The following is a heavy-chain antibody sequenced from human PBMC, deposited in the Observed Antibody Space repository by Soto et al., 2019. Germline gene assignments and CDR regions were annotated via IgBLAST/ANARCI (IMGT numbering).Heavy chain of an antibody. V-gene: IGHV3-23*01. Sequence: EVQLLESGGGLVQPGGSLRLSCAASGFTFSSYAMSWVRQAPGKGLEWVSAISGSGGSTYYADSVKGRFTISRDNSKNTLYLQMNSLRAEDTAVYYCAKDRRDSCSSTSCQMGYGMDVWGQGTTVTVSS. CDR3: AKDRRDSCSSTSCQMGYGMDV. J-gene: IGHJ6*02. CDR1: GFTFSSYA. D-gene: IGHD2-2*01. CDR2: ISGSGGST.